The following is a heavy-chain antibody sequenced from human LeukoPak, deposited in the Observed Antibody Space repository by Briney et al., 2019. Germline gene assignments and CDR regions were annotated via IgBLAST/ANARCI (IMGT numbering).Heavy chain of an antibody. CDR3: ATKEPHCGGDCYRDY. CDR1: GGSISSYY. CDR2: IYTSGST. V-gene: IGHV4-4*07. J-gene: IGHJ4*02. D-gene: IGHD2-21*02. Sequence: SETLSLTCTVSGGSISSYYWSWIRQPAGKGLEWIGRIYTSGSTNYNPSLKSRVTMSVDTSKDQFSLKLSSVTAADTAVYYCATKEPHCGGDCYRDYWGQGTLVTVSS.